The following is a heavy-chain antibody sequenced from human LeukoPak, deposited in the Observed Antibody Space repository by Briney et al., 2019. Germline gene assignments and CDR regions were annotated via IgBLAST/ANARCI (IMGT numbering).Heavy chain of an antibody. V-gene: IGHV3-33*01. CDR1: GFTFSSYG. CDR3: VRYITMVRGVKYYFDY. CDR2: IWYDGSNK. D-gene: IGHD3-10*01. J-gene: IGHJ4*02. Sequence: PGGSLRLSCAASGFTFSSYGMHWVRQAPGKGLEWVAVIWYDGSNKYYADSVKGRFTISRDNSKNTLYLQMNSLRAEDTAVYYCVRYITMVRGVKYYFDYWGQGTLVTVSS.